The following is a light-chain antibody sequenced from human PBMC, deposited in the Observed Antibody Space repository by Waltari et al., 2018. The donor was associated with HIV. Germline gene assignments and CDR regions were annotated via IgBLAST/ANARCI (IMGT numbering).Light chain of an antibody. CDR3: QQRSNWPPFT. Sequence: VLTQSPATLSLSPGERATLSCRASQSVSSYLALYQQKPGQAPRLLIYDASNRATGIPARFSGSGSGTDFTLTISSLEPEDFAVYYCQQRSNWPPFTFGPGTKVDIK. J-gene: IGKJ3*01. CDR2: DAS. CDR1: QSVSSY. V-gene: IGKV3-11*01.